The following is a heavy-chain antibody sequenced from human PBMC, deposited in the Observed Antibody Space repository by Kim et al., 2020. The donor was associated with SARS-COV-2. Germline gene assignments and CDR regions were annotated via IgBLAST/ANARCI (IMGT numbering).Heavy chain of an antibody. D-gene: IGHD5-12*01. CDR3: ARGTARWLQNDY. V-gene: IGHV4-59*01. Sequence: SETLSLTCTVSSDSISDYYFNWIRQSPGKALEWIGYIHSRGNTNYNPSLKSRVTIEKDTFKNQFSLNLNSVTAADTAVYYCARGTARWLQNDYWGQGAL. J-gene: IGHJ4*02. CDR1: SDSISDYY. CDR2: IHSRGNT.